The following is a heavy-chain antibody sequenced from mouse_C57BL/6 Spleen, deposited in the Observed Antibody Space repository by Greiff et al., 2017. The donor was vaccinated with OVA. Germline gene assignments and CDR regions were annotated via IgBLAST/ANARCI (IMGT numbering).Heavy chain of an antibody. V-gene: IGHV1-64*01. D-gene: IGHD1-1*01. J-gene: IGHJ4*01. CDR3: AREGQYYYGSSRDYAMDY. CDR1: GYTFTSYW. Sequence: VQLQQPGAELVKPGASVKLSCKASGYTFTSYWMHWVKQRPGQGLEWIGMIHPNSGSTNYNEKFKSKATLTVDKSSSTAYMQLSSLTSEDSAVYYCAREGQYYYGSSRDYAMDYWGQGTSVTVSS. CDR2: IHPNSGST.